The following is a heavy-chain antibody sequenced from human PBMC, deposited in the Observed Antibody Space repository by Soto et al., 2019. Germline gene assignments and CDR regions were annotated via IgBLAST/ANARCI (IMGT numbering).Heavy chain of an antibody. CDR3: ARAPNYDYVWGSYRTLYYFDY. CDR2: INHSGST. J-gene: IGHJ4*02. Sequence: SETLSLTCAVYGGSFSGYYWSWIRQPPGKGLEWIGEINHSGSTNYNPSLKSRVTISVDTSKNQFSLKLSSVTAADTAVYYCARAPNYDYVWGSYRTLYYFDYWGQGTLVTVSS. CDR1: GGSFSGYY. D-gene: IGHD3-16*02. V-gene: IGHV4-34*01.